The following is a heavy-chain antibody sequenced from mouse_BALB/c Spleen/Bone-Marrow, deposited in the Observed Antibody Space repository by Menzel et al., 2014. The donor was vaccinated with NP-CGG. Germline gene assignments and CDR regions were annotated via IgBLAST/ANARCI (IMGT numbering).Heavy chain of an antibody. D-gene: IGHD2-3*01. CDR3: ATYDGYYFDY. Sequence: EVKLMESGPSLVKPSQTLSLTCSVTGDSITSGYWNWIRKSPGNKLEYMGYISYSGSTYYSPSLKSRTSITRDTSKNXYYLQLNSVTTEDTATYYCATYDGYYFDYWGQGTTLTVSS. V-gene: IGHV3-8*02. CDR1: GDSITSGY. J-gene: IGHJ2*01. CDR2: ISYSGST.